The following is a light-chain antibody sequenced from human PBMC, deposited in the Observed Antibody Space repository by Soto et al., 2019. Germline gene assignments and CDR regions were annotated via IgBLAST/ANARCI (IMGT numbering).Light chain of an antibody. CDR1: SSDVWSYNL. CDR3: CSYAGSL. J-gene: IGLJ2*01. Sequence: QSVLTQPASVSGSPGQSITISCTGTSSDVWSYNLVSWYQQHPGKAPKLMIYEVSKRPSGVSNRFSGSKSGNTASLTISGLQAEDEADYYCCSYAGSLFGGGTKLTVL. V-gene: IGLV2-23*02. CDR2: EVS.